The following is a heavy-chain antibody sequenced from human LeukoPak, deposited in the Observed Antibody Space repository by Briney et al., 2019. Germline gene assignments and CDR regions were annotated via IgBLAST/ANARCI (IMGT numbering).Heavy chain of an antibody. V-gene: IGHV3-48*03. CDR3: AKDLGTVTTDYYYGMDV. D-gene: IGHD4-17*01. J-gene: IGHJ6*04. CDR2: ISSSGSTI. Sequence: GGSLRLSCAASGFTFSSYEMNWVRQAPGKGLEWVSYISSSGSTIYYADSVKGRFTTSRDNAKNSLYLQMNSLRAEDTAVYYCAKDLGTVTTDYYYGMDVWGKGTTVTVSS. CDR1: GFTFSSYE.